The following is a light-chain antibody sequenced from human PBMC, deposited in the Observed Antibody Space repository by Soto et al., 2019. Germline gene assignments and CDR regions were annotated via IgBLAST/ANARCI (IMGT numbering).Light chain of an antibody. CDR1: QSVGSN. Sequence: EIVMTQSPATLSVSPGERATFSCRASQSVGSNLAWYQQKPGQAPRLLIYGASTRATGIPARFSGSGSGTEFTLTISSLQSEDFAVYYCQQYNDWPSLTFGGGTKVEIK. J-gene: IGKJ4*01. V-gene: IGKV3-15*01. CDR3: QQYNDWPSLT. CDR2: GAS.